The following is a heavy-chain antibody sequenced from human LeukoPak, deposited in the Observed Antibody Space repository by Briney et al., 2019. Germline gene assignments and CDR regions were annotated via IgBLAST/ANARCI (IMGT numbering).Heavy chain of an antibody. D-gene: IGHD3-10*01. J-gene: IGHJ6*02. V-gene: IGHV3-7*04. Sequence: PGGSLRLSCAASGFTFSSYWMSWVRQAPGKGLEWVANIKQDGSEKYYVDSVKGRFTISRDNAKNSLYLQMNSLRAEDTAVYYCARVDTVRGVRYGMDVWGQGTTVTVSS. CDR3: ARVDTVRGVRYGMDV. CDR1: GFTFSSYW. CDR2: IKQDGSEK.